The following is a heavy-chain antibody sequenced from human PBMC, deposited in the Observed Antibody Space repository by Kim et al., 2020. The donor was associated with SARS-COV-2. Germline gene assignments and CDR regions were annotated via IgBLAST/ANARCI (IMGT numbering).Heavy chain of an antibody. J-gene: IGHJ4*02. CDR1: GFTFSNAW. CDR3: TTLHYYGSHTYNY. D-gene: IGHD3-10*01. CDR2: IKSKTDGGKT. V-gene: IGHV3-15*01. Sequence: GGSLRLSCAASGFTFSNAWMSWVRQAPGKGLEWVGRIKSKTDGGKTDYAAPVKGTFTISRDDSKNTLYLQVNSLKTEDTAVYYCTTLHYYGSHTYNYWGQGTLVTVSS.